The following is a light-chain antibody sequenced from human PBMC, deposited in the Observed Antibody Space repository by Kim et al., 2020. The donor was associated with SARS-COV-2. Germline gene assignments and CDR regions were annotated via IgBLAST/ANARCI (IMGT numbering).Light chain of an antibody. Sequence: SPGQRATRSCRASQTINSGYLAWYQQKPGQTPRLLIYGASNRATGIPDRFGGSGSGTDFTLTISRPEPEDFAMYYCQQYGSSPRTFGQGTKVDIK. CDR1: QTINSGY. J-gene: IGKJ1*01. V-gene: IGKV3-20*01. CDR2: GAS. CDR3: QQYGSSPRT.